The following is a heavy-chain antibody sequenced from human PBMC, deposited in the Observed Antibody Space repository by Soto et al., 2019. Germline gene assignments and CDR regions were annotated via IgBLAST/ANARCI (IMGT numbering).Heavy chain of an antibody. V-gene: IGHV1-69*13. Sequence: SVKVSCKASGGTFSSYAISWVRQAPGQGLEWMGGIIPIFGTANYAQKFQGRVTITADESTSTAYMELSSLRSEDTAVYYCARASGYCTNGVCSPRGYYYYYYGMDVWGQGTTVTVSS. CDR1: GGTFSSYA. J-gene: IGHJ6*02. D-gene: IGHD2-8*01. CDR3: ARASGYCTNGVCSPRGYYYYYYGMDV. CDR2: IIPIFGTA.